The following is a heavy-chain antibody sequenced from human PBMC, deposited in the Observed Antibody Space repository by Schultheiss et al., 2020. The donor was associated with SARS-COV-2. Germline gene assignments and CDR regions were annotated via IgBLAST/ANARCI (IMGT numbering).Heavy chain of an antibody. V-gene: IGHV4-34*01. J-gene: IGHJ4*02. CDR2: INHSGST. CDR1: GGSFSGYY. CDR3: ARVRAPAYYYDSSGYYFDY. D-gene: IGHD3-22*01. Sequence: SETLSLTCAVYGGSFSGYYWSWIRQPPGKGLEWIGEINHSGSTNYNPSLKSRVTISVDTSKNQFSLKLSSVTAADTAVYYCARVRAPAYYYDSSGYYFDYWGQGTLVTVS.